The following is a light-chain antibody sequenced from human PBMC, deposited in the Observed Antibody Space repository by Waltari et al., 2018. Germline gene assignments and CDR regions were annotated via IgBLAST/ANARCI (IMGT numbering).Light chain of an antibody. CDR2: GND. CDR1: SPNIGSKP. Sequence: QSVLTQAPSASGTPGQRVTISCSGGSPNIGSKPFSVYQQPPGAAPKLLIYGNDRRPSGVPDRFSGSKSGTSASLAISGLQSEDEADYYCSSWDDSLSGRVFGPGTRVTVL. J-gene: IGLJ1*01. CDR3: SSWDDSLSGRV. V-gene: IGLV1-44*01.